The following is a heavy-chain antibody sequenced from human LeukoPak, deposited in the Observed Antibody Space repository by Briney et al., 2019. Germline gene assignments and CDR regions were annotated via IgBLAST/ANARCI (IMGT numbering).Heavy chain of an antibody. D-gene: IGHD3-10*01. J-gene: IGHJ4*02. V-gene: IGHV4-30-2*01. CDR2: IYHSGNT. Sequence: SQTLSLTCTVSGGSISSGTYYWSWIRQPPGKGLEWIGYIYHSGNTYYNPSLKSRVTISVDRSKNQFSLKLSSVTAADTAVYYCARRGRDDFFDYWGQGTLVTVSS. CDR1: GGSISSGTYY. CDR3: ARRGRDDFFDY.